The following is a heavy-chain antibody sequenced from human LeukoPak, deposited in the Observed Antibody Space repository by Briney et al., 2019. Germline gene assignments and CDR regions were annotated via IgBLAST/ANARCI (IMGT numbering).Heavy chain of an antibody. D-gene: IGHD5-12*01. CDR1: GFTFSSYA. Sequence: GGSLRLSCAASGFTFSSYAINWVRQAPGKGLEWVSGISGSGGSTYYADSVKGRFTISRDNSKNTLSLQMNSLRAEDTAVYYCAREGLYSGYEWYWGQGTLVTVSS. CDR3: AREGLYSGYEWY. V-gene: IGHV3-23*01. J-gene: IGHJ4*02. CDR2: ISGSGGST.